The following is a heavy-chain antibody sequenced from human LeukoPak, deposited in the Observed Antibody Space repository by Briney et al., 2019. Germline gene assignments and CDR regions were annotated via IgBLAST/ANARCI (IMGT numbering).Heavy chain of an antibody. D-gene: IGHD6-13*01. Sequence: GGSLRLSCAASGSTFSSYAMHWVRQAPGKGLEWVAVISYDGSNKYYADSVKGRFTISRDNSKNTLYLQMNSLRAEDTAVYYCARVRQQLVHFYYYGMDVWGQGTTVTVSS. CDR3: ARVRQQLVHFYYYGMDV. J-gene: IGHJ6*02. V-gene: IGHV3-30*04. CDR1: GSTFSSYA. CDR2: ISYDGSNK.